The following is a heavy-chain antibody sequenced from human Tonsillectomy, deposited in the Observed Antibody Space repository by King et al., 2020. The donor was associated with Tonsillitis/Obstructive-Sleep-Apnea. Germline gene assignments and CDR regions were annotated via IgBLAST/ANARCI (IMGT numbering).Heavy chain of an antibody. V-gene: IGHV3-30*18. CDR1: GFTFSSYG. J-gene: IGHJ6*03. D-gene: IGHD1-7*01. CDR3: AKEAEGGTYYYYYYTMDV. Sequence: VQLVESGGGVVQPGRSLRLSCAASGFTFSSYGMHWVRQAPGKGLEWVALISYDGSNKYYADSVKGRFTISRDNSKNTLYLQMNSLRAEDTAVYYCAKEAEGGTYYYYYYTMDVWGKGTTVTVSS. CDR2: ISYDGSNK.